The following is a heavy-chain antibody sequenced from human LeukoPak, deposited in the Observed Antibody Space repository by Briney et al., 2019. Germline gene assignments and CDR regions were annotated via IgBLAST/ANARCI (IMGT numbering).Heavy chain of an antibody. Sequence: GGSLKLSCAASGFTFSGSDIHSVRQASGKGLEWVGHIRSKTNNYATADAASVKGRFTFSRDDSKNTAYIQMNSLKTEDTAVYYCTRHYYDRSGYGAFEIWGQGTMVTVSS. V-gene: IGHV3-73*01. D-gene: IGHD3-22*01. CDR1: GFTFSGSD. CDR2: IRSKTNNYAT. J-gene: IGHJ3*02. CDR3: TRHYYDRSGYGAFEI.